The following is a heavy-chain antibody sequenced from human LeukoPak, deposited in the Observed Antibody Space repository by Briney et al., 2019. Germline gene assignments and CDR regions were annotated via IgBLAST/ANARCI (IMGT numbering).Heavy chain of an antibody. D-gene: IGHD3-10*01. Sequence: EASVKVSCKASGYTFTGYYMHWVRQAPGQGLEWMGWINAGNGNTKYSQKFQGRVTITRDTSASTAYMELSSLRSEDTAVYYCALQGVRGVSYYFDYWGQGTLVTVSS. CDR2: INAGNGNT. CDR1: GYTFTGYY. CDR3: ALQGVRGVSYYFDY. J-gene: IGHJ4*02. V-gene: IGHV1-3*01.